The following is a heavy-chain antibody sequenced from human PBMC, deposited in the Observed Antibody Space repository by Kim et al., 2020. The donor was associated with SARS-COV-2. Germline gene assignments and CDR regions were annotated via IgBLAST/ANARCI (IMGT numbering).Heavy chain of an antibody. CDR3: ARLQSDCADYSVCSGMGYFDH. CDR1: GFTVSHNY. D-gene: IGHD2-21*01. J-gene: IGHJ4*02. V-gene: IGHV3-66*02. Sequence: GGSLRLSCAVSGFTVSHNYMSWVRQAPDKGPECVAVVYNDGTKYYSDSVMGRVTISRDFSKNFLYLQMSSLRIEDTAAYYCARLQSDCADYSVCSGMGYFDHWRQELLITVPS. CDR2: VYNDGTK.